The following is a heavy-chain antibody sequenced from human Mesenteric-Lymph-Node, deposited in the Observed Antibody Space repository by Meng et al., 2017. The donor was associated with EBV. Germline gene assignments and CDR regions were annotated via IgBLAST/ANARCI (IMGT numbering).Heavy chain of an antibody. CDR1: GGSVSSGSYY. V-gene: IGHV4-61*01. D-gene: IGHD1-26*01. J-gene: IGHJ4*02. Sequence: QVQLRGPGPGRGKPSAPLSLTCTVSGGSVSSGSYYWSWIRQPPGKGLEWIGYIYYSGSTNYNPSLKSRVTISVDTSKNQFSLKLSSVTAADTAVYYCALIIVGATHFDYWGQGTLVTVSS. CDR3: ALIIVGATHFDY. CDR2: IYYSGST.